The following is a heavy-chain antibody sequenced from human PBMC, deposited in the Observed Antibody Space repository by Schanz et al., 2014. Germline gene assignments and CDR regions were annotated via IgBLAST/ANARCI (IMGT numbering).Heavy chain of an antibody. CDR2: ISWNSGNI. D-gene: IGHD2-21*02. CDR3: AKVQTHTLYGGNSCFDY. V-gene: IGHV3-9*01. J-gene: IGHJ4*02. CDR1: GFTFDDHA. Sequence: EVQLVESGGGLVQPGRSLRLSCAASGFTFDDHAMHWVRQVPGKGLEWVSGISWNSGNIAYADSVKGRFTISRDNAKNSLYLQMNSLRPEDTALYYCAKVQTHTLYGGNSCFDYWGQGTLVTVPS.